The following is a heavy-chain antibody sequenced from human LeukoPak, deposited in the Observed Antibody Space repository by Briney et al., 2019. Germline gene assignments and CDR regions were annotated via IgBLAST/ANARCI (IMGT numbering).Heavy chain of an antibody. J-gene: IGHJ5*02. CDR2: ISYDGSNK. CDR1: GFTFSSYA. Sequence: GGSLRLSCAASGFTFSSYAMHWVRQAPGKGLEWVAVISYDGSNKYYADSVKGRFTISRDNSKNTLYLQMNSLRAEDTAVYYCARSLAVAATPFRAWGQGTLVTVSS. D-gene: IGHD2-15*01. CDR3: ARSLAVAATPFRA. V-gene: IGHV3-30-3*01.